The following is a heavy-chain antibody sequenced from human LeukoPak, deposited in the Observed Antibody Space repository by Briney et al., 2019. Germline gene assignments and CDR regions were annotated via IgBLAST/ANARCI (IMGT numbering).Heavy chain of an antibody. CDR2: IYHSGST. CDR1: GHSISSGYY. V-gene: IGHV4-38-2*01. Sequence: TSETLSLTCGVSGHSISSGYYWGWIRQPPGKGLEGIGSIYHSGSTYYNPSLKSRVTISVDTFKNQFSLKLSSVSAADTAVYYCARHDYGGNSEVYWGQGTLVTVSS. CDR3: ARHDYGGNSEVY. D-gene: IGHD4-23*01. J-gene: IGHJ4*02.